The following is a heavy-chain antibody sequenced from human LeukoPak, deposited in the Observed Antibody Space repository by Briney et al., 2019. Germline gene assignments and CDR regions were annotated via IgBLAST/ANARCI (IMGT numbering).Heavy chain of an antibody. CDR3: ARDPSYYGSGSYYNY. V-gene: IGHV3-30*04. D-gene: IGHD3-10*01. CDR1: GFTFSSYA. Sequence: GGPLRLSCAASGFTFSSYAMHWVRQAPGKGLEWVAVISYDGSNKYHADSVKGRFTISRDNSKNTLYLQMNSLRAEDTAVYYCARDPSYYGSGSYYNYWGQGTLVTVSS. CDR2: ISYDGSNK. J-gene: IGHJ4*02.